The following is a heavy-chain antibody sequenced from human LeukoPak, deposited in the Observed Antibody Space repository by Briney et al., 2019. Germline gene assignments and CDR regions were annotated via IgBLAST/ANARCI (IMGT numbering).Heavy chain of an antibody. CDR2: FSGSGGST. CDR3: AKDLRRYCSGGSCSQFDY. J-gene: IGHJ4*02. CDR1: GFIFSNYA. V-gene: IGHV3-23*01. Sequence: PGGSLRLSCAASGFIFSNYAMSWVRQAPGKGLQWVSAFSGSGGSTYYADSVKGRFTISRDNSKNTLYLQMNSLRAEDTAVYYCAKDLRRYCSGGSCSQFDYWGQGTLVTVSS. D-gene: IGHD2-15*01.